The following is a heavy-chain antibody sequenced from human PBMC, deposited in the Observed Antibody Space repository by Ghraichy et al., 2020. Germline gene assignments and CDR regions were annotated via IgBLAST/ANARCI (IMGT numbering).Heavy chain of an antibody. CDR1: GLTFSSYA. V-gene: IGHV1-69*13. CDR2: IIPVFGTA. CDR3: ARDPASNSDYDKLDYYYGMDV. J-gene: IGHJ6*02. Sequence: SVKVSCKASGLTFSSYAISWVRQAPGQGLEWMGGIIPVFGTAKYAQKFQGRVTMTADESTSTAYMELSSLLSEDTAVYYCARDPASNSDYDKLDYYYGMDVWGQGTTVTVSS. D-gene: IGHD5-12*01.